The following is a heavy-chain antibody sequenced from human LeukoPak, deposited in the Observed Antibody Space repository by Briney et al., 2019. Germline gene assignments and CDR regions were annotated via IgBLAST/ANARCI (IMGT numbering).Heavy chain of an antibody. D-gene: IGHD3-10*01. V-gene: IGHV1-18*01. CDR3: ARDRASITMVRGPYYYYYGMDV. CDR1: GYTFTSYG. Sequence: ASVKVSCKASGYTFTSYGISWVRQAPGQGLEWMGWISAYNGNTNYAQKLQGRVTMTTDTSTSTAYMELRSLRSDDTAVHYCARDRASITMVRGPYYYYYGMDVWGQGTTVTVSS. J-gene: IGHJ6*02. CDR2: ISAYNGNT.